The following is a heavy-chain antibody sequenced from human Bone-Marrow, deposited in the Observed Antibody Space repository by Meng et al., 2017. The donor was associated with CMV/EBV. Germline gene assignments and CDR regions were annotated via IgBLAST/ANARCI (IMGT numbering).Heavy chain of an antibody. CDR3: ARGPGADCSSTSCSQKHFDD. J-gene: IGHJ4*02. D-gene: IGHD2-2*01. CDR1: GFTFSSYA. V-gene: IGHV3-30-3*01. Sequence: GESLKISCAASGFTFSSYAMHWVRQAPGKGLEWVAVISYDGSNKYYADSVKGRFTISRDNSKNTLYLQMNSLRAEDTAVYYCARGPGADCSSTSCSQKHFDDWGQGTLVTVSS. CDR2: ISYDGSNK.